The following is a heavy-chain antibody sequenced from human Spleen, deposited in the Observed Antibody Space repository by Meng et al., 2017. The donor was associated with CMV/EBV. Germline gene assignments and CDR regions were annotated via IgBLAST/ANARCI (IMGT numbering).Heavy chain of an antibody. CDR3: ARGDSATTWLIFDY. Sequence: GESLKISCAASGFNFGDSDMSWVRQVPGKGLECVAVTSYDGSNKYYADAVKGRFIISRDNSQNMVYLHMNSLGAEDTAVYFCARGDSATTWLIFDYWGQGALVTVSS. CDR1: GFNFGDSD. J-gene: IGHJ4*02. CDR2: TSYDGSNK. D-gene: IGHD2-21*01. V-gene: IGHV3-30*04.